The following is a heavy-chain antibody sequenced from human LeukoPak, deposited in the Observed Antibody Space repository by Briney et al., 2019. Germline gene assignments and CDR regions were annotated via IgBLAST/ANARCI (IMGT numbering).Heavy chain of an antibody. V-gene: IGHV3-9*03. CDR2: ISWNSGTV. Sequence: GGSLRLSCAASGFTFDHYAMHWVRQAPGKGLEWVSSISWNSGTVDYADSVKGRFTISRDNAKNSLYLQMNSLRTEDMAFYYCVRDVWPYTYYYDTHPLGGGFDYWGQGTLVTVSS. CDR1: GFTFDHYA. CDR3: VRDVWPYTYYYDTHPLGGGFDY. J-gene: IGHJ4*02. D-gene: IGHD3-22*01.